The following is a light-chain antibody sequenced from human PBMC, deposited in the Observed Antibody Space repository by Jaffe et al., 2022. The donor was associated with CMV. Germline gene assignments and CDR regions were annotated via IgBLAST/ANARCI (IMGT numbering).Light chain of an antibody. CDR2: KTS. Sequence: DIQMTQSPSTLSAAVGDRVTITCRASQSITSWLAWYQQKPGKAPKLLIHKTSSLESGVPSRFSGSGSGTEYTLTISSLQINDVATYYCQQYNSSPWTFGQGTKVEIK. CDR1: QSITSW. CDR3: QQYNSSPWT. V-gene: IGKV1-5*03. J-gene: IGKJ1*01.